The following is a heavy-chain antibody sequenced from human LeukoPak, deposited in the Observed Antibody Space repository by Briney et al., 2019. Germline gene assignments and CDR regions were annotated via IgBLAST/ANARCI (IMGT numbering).Heavy chain of an antibody. CDR3: ARDDILTGYPVGLGGMDV. V-gene: IGHV1-69*04. D-gene: IGHD3-9*01. J-gene: IGHJ6*02. Sequence: SVKVSCKASGYTFTSYGISWVRQAPGQGLEWMGRIIPILGIANYAQKFQGRVTITADKSTSTAYMELSSLRSEDTAVYYCARDDILTGYPVGLGGMDVWGQGTTVTVSS. CDR2: IIPILGIA. CDR1: GYTFTSYG.